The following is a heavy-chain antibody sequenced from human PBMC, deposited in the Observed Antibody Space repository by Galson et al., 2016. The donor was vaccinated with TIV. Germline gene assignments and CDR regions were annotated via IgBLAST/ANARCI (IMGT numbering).Heavy chain of an antibody. D-gene: IGHD6-19*01. CDR3: ARPSSSCRGCSYYYYMDV. V-gene: IGHV1-69*13. CDR1: GGTFNIYA. CDR2: ILPIFGAA. J-gene: IGHJ6*03. Sequence: SVKVSCKASGGTFNIYAISWVRQAPGQGLEWMGGILPIFGAATYAQKFRGRVTITADESTNTAYMELSSLKSDDTAMYYCARPSSSCRGCSYYYYMDVWGKGTTVTVSS.